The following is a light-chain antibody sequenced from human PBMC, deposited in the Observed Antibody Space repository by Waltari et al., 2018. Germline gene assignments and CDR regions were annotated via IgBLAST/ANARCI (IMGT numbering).Light chain of an antibody. Sequence: ETVMTQSPATPSVSPGERVPLSCRASQSVGSELAWYQHKFGQAPRLPIYGASTRPTGVPARFSGSGSGTDFTLTISSLQSEDLGLYYCQQYDKWPLTFGGGTKVAIK. J-gene: IGKJ4*01. CDR2: GAS. V-gene: IGKV3-15*01. CDR1: QSVGSE. CDR3: QQYDKWPLT.